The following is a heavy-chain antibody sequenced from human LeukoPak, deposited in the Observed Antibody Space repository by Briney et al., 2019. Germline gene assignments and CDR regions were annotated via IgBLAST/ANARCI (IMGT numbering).Heavy chain of an antibody. D-gene: IGHD5-18*01. CDR3: ARDGPGIQLSPYFDY. Sequence: GGSLRLSCAASGFTFSSYAMHWVRQAPGKGLEYVSAISSNGGSTYYANSVKGRFTISRDNSKNTLYLQMGSLRAEDMAVYYCARDGPGIQLSPYFDYWGQGTLVTVSS. J-gene: IGHJ4*02. CDR2: ISSNGGST. V-gene: IGHV3-64*01. CDR1: GFTFSSYA.